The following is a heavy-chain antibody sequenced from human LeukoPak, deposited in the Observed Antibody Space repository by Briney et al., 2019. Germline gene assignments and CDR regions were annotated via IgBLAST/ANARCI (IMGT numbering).Heavy chain of an antibody. CDR2: IYYSGNT. CDR1: GGSISRRCYQ. CDR3: ARLITMILVPDHRADASDM. D-gene: IGHD3-22*01. V-gene: IGHV4-39*01. J-gene: IGHJ3*02. Sequence: PSETLSPACTVSGGSISRRCYQWGWVRQPPGKGLEWIGNIYYSGNTYYNPSLKSRVTISVDTSNSQFSLKLTSVTAADTAVYYCARLITMILVPDHRADASDMWGQGSMVTVSS.